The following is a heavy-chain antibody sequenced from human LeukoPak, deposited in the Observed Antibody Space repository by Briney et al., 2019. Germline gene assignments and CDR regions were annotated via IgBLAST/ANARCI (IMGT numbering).Heavy chain of an antibody. D-gene: IGHD2-2*01. CDR2: ISGSGGST. CDR1: GFTFSSYA. CDR3: AKGYCSSTSCYSRFDP. V-gene: IGHV3-23*01. J-gene: IGHJ5*02. Sequence: PGGSLRLSCAASGFTFSSYAMSWVRQAPGKGLEWVSAISGSGGSTYYAYSVKGRFTISRDNSTNTLYLQMNSLRAEDTAVYYCAKGYCSSTSCYSRFDPWGQGTLVTVSS.